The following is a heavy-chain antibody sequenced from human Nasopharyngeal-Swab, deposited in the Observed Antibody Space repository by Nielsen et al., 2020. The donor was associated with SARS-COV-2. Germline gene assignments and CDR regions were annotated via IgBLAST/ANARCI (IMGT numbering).Heavy chain of an antibody. CDR3: ARFGPGYSSGWYGNDY. D-gene: IGHD6-19*01. J-gene: IGHJ4*02. CDR2: MNPNSGNT. Sequence: ASVKVSCKASGGTFTSYDINWVRQATGQGLEWMGWMNPNSGNTGYAQKFQGRVTMTRNTSISTAYMELSSLRSEDTAVYYCARFGPGYSSGWYGNDYWGQGTLVTVSS. V-gene: IGHV1-8*01. CDR1: GGTFTSYD.